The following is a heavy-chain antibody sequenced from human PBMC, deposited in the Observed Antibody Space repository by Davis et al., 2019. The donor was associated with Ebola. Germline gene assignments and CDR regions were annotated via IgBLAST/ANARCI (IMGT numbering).Heavy chain of an antibody. D-gene: IGHD2-8*01. CDR2: INHSGST. CDR3: AVGRRYCSSGFCYTIDH. Sequence: PSETLSLTCDVYGGSFSGYYWTWVRQPPGKGLEWIGEINHSGSTNYNPPLKSRVIISLDTSKNQFSLNLSSVTAADTAIYFCAVGRRYCSSGFCYTIDHWGPGTVVAVSS. CDR1: GGSFSGYY. V-gene: IGHV4-34*01. J-gene: IGHJ4*02.